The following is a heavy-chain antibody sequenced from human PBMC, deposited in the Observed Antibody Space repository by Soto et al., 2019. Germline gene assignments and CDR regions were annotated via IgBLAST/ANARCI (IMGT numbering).Heavy chain of an antibody. Sequence: QAQLVESGGDLVKPGGSLRLSCAASGFTFGDFYMTWIRQAPGKGLEWISYISKTSSTIYYADSVKGRFSISRDNAKNSLYLQMNSLRAEDTAVYYCARPNWITRGGALNLWGRGTLVTVSS. CDR3: ARPNWITRGGALNL. CDR1: GFTFGDFY. D-gene: IGHD1-1*01. V-gene: IGHV3-11*01. CDR2: ISKTSSTI. J-gene: IGHJ1*01.